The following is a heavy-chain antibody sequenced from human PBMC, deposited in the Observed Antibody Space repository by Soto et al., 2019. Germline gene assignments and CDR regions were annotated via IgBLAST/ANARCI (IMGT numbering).Heavy chain of an antibody. J-gene: IGHJ4*02. V-gene: IGHV4-59*01. CDR1: GGRIRSYY. D-gene: IGHD4-17*01. Sequence: ETLSLTGTDDGGRIRSYYWSWIRQPPGKGLEWIGNIYYSGSTNYNPSRKSRVTMSVDMSKNQVSLKLSYVTAADTAVYYCKRVGGYYGDYPNFDYWGQGALVTVSS. CDR2: IYYSGST. CDR3: KRVGGYYGDYPNFDY.